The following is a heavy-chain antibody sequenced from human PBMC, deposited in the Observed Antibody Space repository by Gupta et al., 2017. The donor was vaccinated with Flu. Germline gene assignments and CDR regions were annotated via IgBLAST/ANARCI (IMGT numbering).Heavy chain of an antibody. V-gene: IGHV4-34*01. J-gene: IGHJ4*02. D-gene: IGHD1-26*01. Sequence: QVQLQQWGAGLLKPSETLSLTCAVYGGSFSGYYWSWIRQPPGKGLEWIGEINHSGSTNYNPSLKSRVTISVDTSKNQFSLKLSSVTAADTAVYYCARTDRGSYYVRGLFDYWGQGTLVTVSS. CDR3: ARTDRGSYYVRGLFDY. CDR1: GGSFSGYY. CDR2: INHSGST.